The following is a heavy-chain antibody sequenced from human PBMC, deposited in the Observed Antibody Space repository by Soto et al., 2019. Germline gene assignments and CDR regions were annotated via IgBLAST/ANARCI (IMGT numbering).Heavy chain of an antibody. D-gene: IGHD2-2*01. Sequence: EVQLLESGGGLVQPGGSLRLSCAASGFTFSSYAMSWVRQAPGKGLEWVSSISGNGGSTNYADSVKGRFTISRDNSKNTLLLQMNSLRAEDTAIYYCAKGRGGYCTSSTCYGGGSFDYWGQGTLVTVSS. V-gene: IGHV3-23*01. CDR3: AKGRGGYCTSSTCYGGGSFDY. J-gene: IGHJ4*02. CDR2: ISGNGGST. CDR1: GFTFSSYA.